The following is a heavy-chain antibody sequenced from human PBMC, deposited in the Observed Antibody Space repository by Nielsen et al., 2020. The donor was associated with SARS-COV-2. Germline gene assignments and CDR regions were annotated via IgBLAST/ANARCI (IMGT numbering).Heavy chain of an antibody. CDR2: IYSGGST. J-gene: IGHJ6*03. CDR1: GFTASSNY. V-gene: IGHV3-53*04. CDR3: ARANYDFWSGYYYYYMDV. D-gene: IGHD3-3*01. Sequence: GESLKISCAASGFTASSNYMSWVRQAPGKGLEWVSVIYSGGSTYYADSVKGRFTISRHNSKNTLYLQMNSLRAEDTAVYYCARANYDFWSGYYYYYMDVWGKGTTVTVSS.